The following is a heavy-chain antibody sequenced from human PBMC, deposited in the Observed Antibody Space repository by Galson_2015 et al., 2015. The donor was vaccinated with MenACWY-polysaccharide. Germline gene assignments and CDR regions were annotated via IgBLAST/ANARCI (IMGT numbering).Heavy chain of an antibody. CDR3: AKEGSCSGGSCSGWFDP. V-gene: IGHV3-23*01. J-gene: IGHJ5*02. Sequence: SLRLSCAASGLTFSNYAMSWVRQAPGKGLEWVSAITGSGGSTYYADSVKGRFTISRDNSKNTVYLQMNSLRAEDTAVYYCAKEGSCSGGSCSGWFDPWGQGTLVTVSS. D-gene: IGHD2-15*01. CDR2: ITGSGGST. CDR1: GLTFSNYA.